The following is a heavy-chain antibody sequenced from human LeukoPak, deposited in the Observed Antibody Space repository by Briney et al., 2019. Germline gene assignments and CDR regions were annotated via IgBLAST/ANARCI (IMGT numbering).Heavy chain of an antibody. Sequence: SGTLSLTCTVSGVPISSYYWSWIRQPPGKGLEWIGYIYYSGSTNYNPPLKSRVTISVDTAKNQFSLKLSSVTAADTAVYYCARRHRWDYFDYGGQGTLVTVSS. J-gene: IGHJ4*02. CDR2: IYYSGST. CDR1: GVPISSYY. CDR3: ARRHRWDYFDY. V-gene: IGHV4-59*08. D-gene: IGHD6-13*01.